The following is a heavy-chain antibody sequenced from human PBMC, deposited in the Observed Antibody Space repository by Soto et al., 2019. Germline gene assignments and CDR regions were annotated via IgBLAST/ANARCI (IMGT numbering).Heavy chain of an antibody. V-gene: IGHV3-74*01. CDR1: EFSFSTYW. CDR2: IHTTGSST. CDR3: ASVSAAQYYYGLDA. J-gene: IGHJ6*02. D-gene: IGHD2-15*01. Sequence: VQLVESGGGLVQPGGSLRLSCVASEFSFSTYWMHWFRQAPGEGLMWVAGIHTTGSSTTYADSVQGRFNISRDNAKNTMYLQMNSVRHDDTAIYFCASVSAAQYYYGLDAWGQGTKVTVS.